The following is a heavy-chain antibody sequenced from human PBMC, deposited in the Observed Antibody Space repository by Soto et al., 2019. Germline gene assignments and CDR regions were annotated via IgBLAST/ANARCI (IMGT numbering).Heavy chain of an antibody. Sequence: GGSLSLSCAASGFTFSGSAMHWVRQASGKGLEWVGRIRSKASSYATAYAASVKGRFTISRDDSKNTAYLQMNSLKTEDTAVYYCTRHGDGYNPFDYWGQGTLVTGS. J-gene: IGHJ4*02. V-gene: IGHV3-73*01. CDR2: IRSKASSYAT. D-gene: IGHD5-12*01. CDR1: GFTFSGSA. CDR3: TRHGDGYNPFDY.